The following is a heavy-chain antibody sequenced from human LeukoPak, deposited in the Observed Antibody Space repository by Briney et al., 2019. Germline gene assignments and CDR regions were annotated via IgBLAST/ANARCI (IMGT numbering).Heavy chain of an antibody. Sequence: GGSLRLSCAAGFTLTRYWMTWVRRAPGRGLEGVANINGDGSDKYYADSVKGRFTISRDNSKNTLYLQMNSLRAEDTAVYYCARGGGGWLQFTDTPAYFDYWGQGTLVTVSS. CDR1: GFTLTRYW. CDR2: INGDGSDK. D-gene: IGHD5-24*01. CDR3: ARGGGGWLQFTDTPAYFDY. J-gene: IGHJ4*02. V-gene: IGHV3-7*01.